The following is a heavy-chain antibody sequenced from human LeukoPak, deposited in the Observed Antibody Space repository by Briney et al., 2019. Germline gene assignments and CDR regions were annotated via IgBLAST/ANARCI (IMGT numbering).Heavy chain of an antibody. CDR3: ARGVLHWYFDL. Sequence: ASVKVSCKASGYTFTGYYMHWVRQAPGQGLGWMGWISAYNGNTNYAQKLQGRVTMTTDTSTSTAYMELRSLRSDDTAVYYCARGVLHWYFDLWGRGTLVTVSS. J-gene: IGHJ2*01. CDR1: GYTFTGYY. CDR2: ISAYNGNT. V-gene: IGHV1-18*04. D-gene: IGHD3-10*02.